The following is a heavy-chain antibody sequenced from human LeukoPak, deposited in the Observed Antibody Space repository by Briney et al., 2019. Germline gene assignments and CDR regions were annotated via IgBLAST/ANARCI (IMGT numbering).Heavy chain of an antibody. CDR1: GFTFSTCW. J-gene: IGHJ4*02. CDR2: IKQDGSET. D-gene: IGHD7-27*01. Sequence: GGALRLSCAASGFTFSTCWMCWVRQIPGKGLEWVANIKQDGSETHYVDSVKGRFTISRDNSKNSLFLQMNSLRAEDTAVYYCARFSGLGSNWGRDYWGQGTLVTVSS. V-gene: IGHV3-7*05. CDR3: ARFSGLGSNWGRDY.